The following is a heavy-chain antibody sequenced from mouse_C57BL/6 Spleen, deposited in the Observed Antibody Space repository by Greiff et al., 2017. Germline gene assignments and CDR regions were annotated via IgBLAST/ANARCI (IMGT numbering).Heavy chain of an antibody. CDR1: GYTFTSYW. Sequence: QVQLQQPGAELVKPGASVKLSCKASGYTFTSYWMQWVKQRPGQGLEWIGEIDPSDSCTNYNQKFKGKATLTVDTSSSTAYMQLSSLTSEDSAVYDGARQVDGSSAYYFAYWGQGTTLTVS. CDR2: IDPSDSCT. V-gene: IGHV1-50*01. CDR3: ARQVDGSSAYYFAY. D-gene: IGHD1-1*01. J-gene: IGHJ2*01.